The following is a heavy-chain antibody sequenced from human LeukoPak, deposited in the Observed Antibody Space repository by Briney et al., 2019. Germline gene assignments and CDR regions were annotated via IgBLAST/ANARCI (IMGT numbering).Heavy chain of an antibody. CDR1: GLTSSNYA. J-gene: IGHJ4*02. D-gene: IGHD5-18*01. CDR3: TKGTIWLPFDY. CDR2: ISGSGGST. V-gene: IGHV3-23*01. Sequence: GRSLRLSRAASGLTSSNYAMSWAPEAPGKGLEWGSAISGSGGSTYYADSVKGRFTISRDNSKNTLYLQMNSLRAEDTAVYYCTKGTIWLPFDYWGQGTLVTVSS.